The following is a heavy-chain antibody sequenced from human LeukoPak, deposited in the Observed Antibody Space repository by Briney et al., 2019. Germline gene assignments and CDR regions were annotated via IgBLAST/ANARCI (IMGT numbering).Heavy chain of an antibody. V-gene: IGHV4-34*01. CDR1: GGXFSGYY. D-gene: IGHD3-10*01. J-gene: IGHJ5*02. CDR3: ARGRPVLLWFGEPSNWFDP. Sequence: SETLSLTCAVYGGXFSGYYWSWIRQPPGKGLEWIGEINHSGSTNYNPSLKSRVTISVDTSKNQLSLKLSSVTAADTAVYYCARGRPVLLWFGEPSNWFDPWGQGTLVTVSS. CDR2: INHSGST.